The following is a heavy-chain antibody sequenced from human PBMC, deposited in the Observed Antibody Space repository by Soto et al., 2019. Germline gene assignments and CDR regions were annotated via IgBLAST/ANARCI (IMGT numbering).Heavy chain of an antibody. V-gene: IGHV1-18*01. J-gene: IGHJ6*02. CDR3: AKNGQPPYYYYGLDV. Sequence: QGQLVQSGAEVKKPGASVKVSCKASGYTFTRYGISWVRQAPGQGLEWMGWISVYNGDTKNAQKFQRRVTMTIDTSTTTAFMELRSLTSDDTAVYYCAKNGQPPYYYYGLDVWGQGTTVTVSS. CDR1: GYTFTRYG. D-gene: IGHD2-8*01. CDR2: ISVYNGDT.